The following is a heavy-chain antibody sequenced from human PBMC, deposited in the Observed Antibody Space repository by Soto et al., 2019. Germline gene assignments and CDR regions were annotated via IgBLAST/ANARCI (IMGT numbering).Heavy chain of an antibody. J-gene: IGHJ4*02. D-gene: IGHD4-17*01. Sequence: PGGSLRLSCAASGFTFSSYAMSWVRQAPGKGLEWVSAISGSGGSTYYADSVKGRFTISRDSSKNTLYLQMNSLRAEDTAVYYCAKDPLSPSIATVTSFDYWGQGTLVTVSS. CDR2: ISGSGGST. CDR3: AKDPLSPSIATVTSFDY. CDR1: GFTFSSYA. V-gene: IGHV3-23*01.